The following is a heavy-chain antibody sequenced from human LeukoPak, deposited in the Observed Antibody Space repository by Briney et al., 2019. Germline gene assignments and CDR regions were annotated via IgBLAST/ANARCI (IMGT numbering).Heavy chain of an antibody. Sequence: GGSLRLSCAASGFIFNNYGMSWVRQAPGKGLEWVSSISGSGPSTAYADSVKGRFTISRDNSKNTLYVQMNSLRDEDTAVYYCAKGQRWESPHYLDSWGQGTLVTVSS. V-gene: IGHV3-23*01. CDR1: GFIFNNYG. CDR2: ISGSGPST. J-gene: IGHJ4*02. CDR3: AKGQRWESPHYLDS. D-gene: IGHD1-26*01.